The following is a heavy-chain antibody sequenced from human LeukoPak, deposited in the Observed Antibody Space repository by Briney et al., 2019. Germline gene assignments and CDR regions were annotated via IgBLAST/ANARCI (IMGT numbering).Heavy chain of an antibody. J-gene: IGHJ4*02. CDR1: GFTFDDYG. Sequence: RAGXXLRLSCAASGFTFDDYGMSWVRQAPGKGLGWVSGINWNGGSKVYADSVKGRFTIARDNDKNSLYMEMNRLRAEDRALYYCARDRKTYYYDSSAYPPDYWGQGTLVTVSS. V-gene: IGHV3-20*04. D-gene: IGHD3-22*01. CDR3: ARDRKTYYYDSSAYPPDY. CDR2: INWNGGSK.